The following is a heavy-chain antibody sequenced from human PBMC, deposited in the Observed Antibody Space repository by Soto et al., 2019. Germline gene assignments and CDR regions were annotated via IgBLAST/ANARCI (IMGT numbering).Heavy chain of an antibody. J-gene: IGHJ5*02. CDR2: ISSSSSYI. D-gene: IGHD1-26*01. Sequence: EVQLVESGGGLVQPGGSLRLSCAASGFTFSSYSMNWVRQAPGKGLEWVSSISSSSSYIYYADSVKGRFTISRDNVKNSLYLQMNSLRAEDTAVYYCARASLVGATPDWFDPWGQGTLVTVSS. CDR3: ARASLVGATPDWFDP. V-gene: IGHV3-21*01. CDR1: GFTFSSYS.